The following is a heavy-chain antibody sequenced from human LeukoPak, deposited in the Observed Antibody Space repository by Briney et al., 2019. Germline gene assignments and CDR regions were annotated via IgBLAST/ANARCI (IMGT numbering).Heavy chain of an antibody. V-gene: IGHV3-23*01. CDR2: MTGSGDRT. CDR3: AKGPKQQLVGSRGHYFDS. J-gene: IGHJ4*02. CDR1: GFTFSTYA. Sequence: PGGSLRLSCGASGFTFSTYAMSWVRQAPGRWLEWVSGMTGSGDRTHYADSVKGRFTISRDNSKNTLHLQMNSLRAEDTAVYYCAKGPKQQLVGSRGHYFDSWGQGTLVTVSS. D-gene: IGHD6-13*01.